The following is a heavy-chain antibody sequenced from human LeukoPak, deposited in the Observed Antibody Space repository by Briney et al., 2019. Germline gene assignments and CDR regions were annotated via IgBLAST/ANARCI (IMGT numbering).Heavy chain of an antibody. CDR1: GFIVSSNY. V-gene: IGHV3-66*01. D-gene: IGHD4-17*01. Sequence: GGSLRLSCAASGFIVSSNYMTWVRQAPGKGLEWVSVIDSGGSTYYSDSVKGRFTISRDNSKNTLYLQMNSLRAEDMAVYYCARDGNSMTTFDAFDIWGQGTLVTVSS. CDR2: IDSGGST. CDR3: ARDGNSMTTFDAFDI. J-gene: IGHJ3*02.